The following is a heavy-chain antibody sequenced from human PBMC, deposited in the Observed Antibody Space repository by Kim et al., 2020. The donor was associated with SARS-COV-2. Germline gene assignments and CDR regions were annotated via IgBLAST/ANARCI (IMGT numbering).Heavy chain of an antibody. Sequence: GGSLRLSCAASGFTFSNAWMNWVRQAPGKGLEWVGRIKSKTDGGTKDYSAPVKGRFTISRDDSKNTLYLKMNSLKTEDAAVYDCTTDRSWIGEIYGYWGHGTLVTVSS. V-gene: IGHV3-15*01. CDR2: IKSKTDGGTK. CDR3: TTDRSWIGEIYGY. J-gene: IGHJ4*01. CDR1: GFTFSNAW. D-gene: IGHD3-10*01.